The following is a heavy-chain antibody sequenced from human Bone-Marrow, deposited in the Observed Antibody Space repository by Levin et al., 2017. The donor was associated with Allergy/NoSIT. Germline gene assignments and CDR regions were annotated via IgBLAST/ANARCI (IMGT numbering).Heavy chain of an antibody. V-gene: IGHV3-74*01. CDR2: VKGDGSSS. CDR1: GFIFSTYW. CDR3: ARMQRGDHYFDY. Sequence: PGGSLRLSCSASGFIFSTYWMHWVRQAPGKGLVWLSRVKGDGSSSYYADSVKGRFTISRDNARNTVQLQMSSLRVEDTAIYFCARMQRGDHYFDYWGQGVLVTVSS. J-gene: IGHJ4*02.